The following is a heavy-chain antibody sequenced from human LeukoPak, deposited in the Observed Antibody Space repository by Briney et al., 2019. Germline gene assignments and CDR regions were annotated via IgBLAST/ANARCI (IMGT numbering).Heavy chain of an antibody. V-gene: IGHV1-2*02. Sequence: ASVKVSCKASGYTFTGYFVHWVRQAPGQGLQWMGWINPNTGGTNYAQKFQGRVTITADESTSTAYMELSSLRSEDTAVYYCAMNGYDFGTTVRTRDPHYFDYWGQGTLVTVSS. CDR2: INPNTGGT. CDR3: AMNGYDFGTTVRTRDPHYFDY. D-gene: IGHD5-12*01. CDR1: GYTFTGYF. J-gene: IGHJ4*02.